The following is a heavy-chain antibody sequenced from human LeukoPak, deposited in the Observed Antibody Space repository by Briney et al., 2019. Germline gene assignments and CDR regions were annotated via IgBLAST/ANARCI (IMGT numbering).Heavy chain of an antibody. V-gene: IGHV3-21*06. J-gene: IGHJ4*02. D-gene: IGHD2-8*01. CDR2: ISRRSRYI. CDR3: ARVNSALVVSSEGSWAGSLGFDH. Sequence: GGSPRLSCAASGIPFSNYTLTWVRQAPGKGLVWVSSISRRSRYIHSSDSVRGRFSISRDNAKNSGYLQMDSLTADDTALYYCARVNSALVVSSEGSWAGSLGFDHWGQGILVIVTS. CDR1: GIPFSNYT.